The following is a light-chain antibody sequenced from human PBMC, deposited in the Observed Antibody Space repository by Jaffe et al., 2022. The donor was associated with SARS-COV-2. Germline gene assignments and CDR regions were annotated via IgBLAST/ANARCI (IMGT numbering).Light chain of an antibody. V-gene: IGKV3-20*01. CDR1: QSVGGNY. J-gene: IGKJ2*01. CDR3: QQYGGSPYT. Sequence: EIVLTQSPGTLSLSPGERATLSCRASQSVGGNYLAWYQQRPGQAPRLLIYGASTRATGIPDSFSGSGSGTDFTLTISRLEPEDFAVYYCQQYGGSPYTFGQGTKLEIK. CDR2: GAS.